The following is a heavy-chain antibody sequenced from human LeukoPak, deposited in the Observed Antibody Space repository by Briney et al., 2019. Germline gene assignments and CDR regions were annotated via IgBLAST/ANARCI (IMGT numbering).Heavy chain of an antibody. CDR2: MNPNSGNT. V-gene: IGHV1-8*01. Sequence: ASVKVSCKASGYTFTSYDINWVRQATGQGLERMGWMNPNSGNTGYAQKFQGRVTITRNTSMSTAYMELSSLRSEDTAVYYCARSWELRYGMDVWGQGTTVTVSS. CDR1: GYTFTSYD. J-gene: IGHJ6*02. D-gene: IGHD1-26*01. CDR3: ARSWELRYGMDV.